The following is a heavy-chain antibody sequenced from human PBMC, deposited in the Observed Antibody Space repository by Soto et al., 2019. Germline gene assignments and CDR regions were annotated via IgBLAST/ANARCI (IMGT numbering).Heavy chain of an antibody. J-gene: IGHJ4*02. Sequence: PSETLSLTCTVSGGSISSYYWSWIRQPPGKGLEWIGYIYYSGSTNYNPSLKSRVTISVDTSKNQFSLKLSSVTAADTAVYYCASIGGLYSSGWYGGFAYWGQGTLVTVSS. CDR3: ASIGGLYSSGWYGGFAY. D-gene: IGHD6-13*01. CDR1: GGSISSYY. CDR2: IYYSGST. V-gene: IGHV4-59*01.